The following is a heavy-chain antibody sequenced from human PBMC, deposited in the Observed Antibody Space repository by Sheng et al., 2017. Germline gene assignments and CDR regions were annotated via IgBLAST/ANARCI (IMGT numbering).Heavy chain of an antibody. CDR3: AREVGYCSSTSCRYYYYGMDV. Sequence: ESGGGVVQPGRSLRLSCAASGFTFSSYGMHWVRQAPGKGLEWVAVIWYDGSNKYYADSVKGRFTISRDNSKNTLYLQMNSLRAEDTAVYYCAREVGYCSSTSCRYYYYGMDVWGQGTTVTVSS. J-gene: IGHJ6*02. CDR1: GFTFSSYG. CDR2: IWYDGSNK. V-gene: IGHV3-33*01. D-gene: IGHD2-2*01.